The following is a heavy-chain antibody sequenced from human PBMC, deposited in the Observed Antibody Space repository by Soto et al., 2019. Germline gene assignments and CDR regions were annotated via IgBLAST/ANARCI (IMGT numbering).Heavy chain of an antibody. CDR3: ARDLRLYSYGSYYYSYYGMDV. D-gene: IGHD5-18*01. J-gene: IGHJ6*02. Sequence: GASVKVSCKASGYTFTSYYMHWVRQAPGQGLEGMGIINPSGGSTSYAQKFQGRVTMTRDTSTSTVYMELSSLRSEDTAVDYCARDLRLYSYGSYYYSYYGMDVWGQGTTVTVSS. CDR2: INPSGGST. V-gene: IGHV1-46*01. CDR1: GYTFTSYY.